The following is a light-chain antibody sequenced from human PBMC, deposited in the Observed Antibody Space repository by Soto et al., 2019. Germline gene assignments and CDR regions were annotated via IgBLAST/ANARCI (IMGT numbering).Light chain of an antibody. CDR2: CAS. V-gene: IGKV3-20*01. CDR1: QIVSSSY. Sequence: IVLSQSPTTLSLSPGERVTLSCRANQIVSSSYLPGYHQKRVQAPRLLIYCASSRASGIPDRFTGSGSETEFTLTLRRLEPEDFAVYYCQQYGRTFGQRTKVDIK. J-gene: IGKJ1*01. CDR3: QQYGRT.